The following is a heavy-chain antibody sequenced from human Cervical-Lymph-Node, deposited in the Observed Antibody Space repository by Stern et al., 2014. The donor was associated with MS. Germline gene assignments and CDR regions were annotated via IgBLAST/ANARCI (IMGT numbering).Heavy chain of an antibody. V-gene: IGHV1-2*04. Sequence: VHLVESGAEVKNPGASVKVSCKASGYTFNDYYMQWMRQAPGQGLEWMGWINPNNGGTKSAQKFQGWVTMTRDTSTSTAYMELSRLRSDDTAIYYCARASTTANNYYDGVDVWGQGTTVTVTS. CDR2: INPNNGGT. CDR1: GYTFNDYY. D-gene: IGHD1-1*01. CDR3: ARASTTANNYYDGVDV. J-gene: IGHJ6*02.